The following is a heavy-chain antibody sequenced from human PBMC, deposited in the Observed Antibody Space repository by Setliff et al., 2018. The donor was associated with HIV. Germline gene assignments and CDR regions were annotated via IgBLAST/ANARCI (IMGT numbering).Heavy chain of an antibody. CDR3: ARDRRDDYYLTAYFDS. CDR1: GGSISSHC. CDR2: IYASGSI. Sequence: SETLSLTCTVSGGSISSHCWSWIRQSPGKAREWIGYIYASGSIIYNPSLKSRVTMSVDTSQNQVSLDLESVTAADTAVYYCARDRRDDYYLTAYFDSLGQGTVVTVSS. V-gene: IGHV4-59*11. D-gene: IGHD1-26*01. J-gene: IGHJ4*02.